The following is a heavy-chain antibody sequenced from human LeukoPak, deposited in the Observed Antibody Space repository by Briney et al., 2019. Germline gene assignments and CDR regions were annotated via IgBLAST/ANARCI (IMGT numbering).Heavy chain of an antibody. J-gene: IGHJ6*02. CDR2: IYYSGTT. V-gene: IGHV4-59*01. D-gene: IGHD4-17*01. CDR1: GSSIGSYY. Sequence: SEALSLTCAVSGSSIGSYYWSWLRQPPGRGLEWIGYIYYSGTTNYNPSLKSRVTISVDTSKNQFSLKLTSVTAADTAVYYCAREDPQTTVPEGLDVWGQGTTVTVPS. CDR3: AREDPQTTVPEGLDV.